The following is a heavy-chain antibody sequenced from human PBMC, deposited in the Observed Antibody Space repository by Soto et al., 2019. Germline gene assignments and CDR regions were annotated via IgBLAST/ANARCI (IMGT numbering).Heavy chain of an antibody. D-gene: IGHD3-16*01. Sequence: QLQLQESGPGLVKPSETLSLTCTVSGGSISSSSYYWGWIRQPPGKGLEWIGSIYYSGSTYYNPSLKSRVTISVDTSKNQFSLKLSSVTAADTAVYYCARLPTQDVPDVYYYGMDVWGQGTTVTVSS. CDR1: GGSISSSSYY. V-gene: IGHV4-39*01. CDR2: IYYSGST. J-gene: IGHJ6*02. CDR3: ARLPTQDVPDVYYYGMDV.